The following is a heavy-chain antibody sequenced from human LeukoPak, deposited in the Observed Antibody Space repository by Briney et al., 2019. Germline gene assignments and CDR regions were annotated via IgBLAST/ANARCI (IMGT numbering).Heavy chain of an antibody. V-gene: IGHV3-20*04. CDR3: ARDDCTNGVCSPDY. CDR1: GFTFSTYT. J-gene: IGHJ4*02. Sequence: GGSLRLSCAASGFTFSTYTMNWVRQAPGKGLEWVSGINWNGGSTGYADSVKGRFTISRDNAKNSLYLQMNSLRAEDTALYYCARDDCTNGVCSPDYWGQGTLVTVSS. CDR2: INWNGGST. D-gene: IGHD2-8*01.